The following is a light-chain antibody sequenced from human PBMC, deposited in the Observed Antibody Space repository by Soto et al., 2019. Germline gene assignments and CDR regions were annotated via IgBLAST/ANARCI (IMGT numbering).Light chain of an antibody. V-gene: IGKV1-5*01. J-gene: IGKJ1*01. CDR3: QQYSDSSGA. CDR2: AAS. Sequence: DIQMTQSHSTLSASLGDRVTIXCRASQSISSWLAWYQQKPGKAPNLLIYAASSLQSGVPSRFSGRGSGTDFTLTIYSLQAEDFATYYCQQYSDSSGAFGQGTKVDNK. CDR1: QSISSW.